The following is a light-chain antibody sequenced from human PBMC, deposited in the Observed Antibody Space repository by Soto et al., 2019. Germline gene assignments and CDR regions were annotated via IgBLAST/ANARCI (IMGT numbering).Light chain of an antibody. CDR1: SSDVRGYNY. V-gene: IGLV2-14*01. Sequence: QSALTQPASVSGSPGQSITISCTGTSSDVRGYNYVSWYQQHPGKAPKLMIYEVSNRPSGVSNRFSGSKSGNTASLTISGLQAEDEADYVCSSYTRNSTRLFGGGPKVTVL. CDR2: EVS. J-gene: IGLJ3*02. CDR3: SSYTRNSTRL.